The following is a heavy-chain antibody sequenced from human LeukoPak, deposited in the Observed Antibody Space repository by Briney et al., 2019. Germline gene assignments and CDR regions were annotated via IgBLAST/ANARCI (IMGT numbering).Heavy chain of an antibody. CDR1: GGSFSGYY. V-gene: IGHV4-34*01. D-gene: IGHD6-6*01. CDR3: ARGRGSSYFDY. Sequence: PSETLSLTCAVYGGSFSGYYWSWIRQPPGKGLEWIGEINHSGSTNYNPSLKSRVTISVDTSKNQFSLKLSSVTAADTAVYYCARGRGSSYFDYWGQETLVTVSS. CDR2: INHSGST. J-gene: IGHJ4*02.